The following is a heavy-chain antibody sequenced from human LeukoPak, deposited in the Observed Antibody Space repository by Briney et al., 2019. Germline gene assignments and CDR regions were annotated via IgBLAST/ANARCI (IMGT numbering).Heavy chain of an antibody. CDR1: GFTFNNAW. J-gene: IGHJ6*02. Sequence: GGSLRLSCAASGFTFNNAWMSWVRQAPGKGLECVSAISGSGGNTYYADSVKGRFTISRDNSKNMLYLQMNSLRAEDTAVYYCAKVSGRIQIWPQPFGDGMDVWGQGTTVTVSS. CDR3: AKVSGRIQIWPQPFGDGMDV. D-gene: IGHD3-10*01. V-gene: IGHV3-23*01. CDR2: ISGSGGNT.